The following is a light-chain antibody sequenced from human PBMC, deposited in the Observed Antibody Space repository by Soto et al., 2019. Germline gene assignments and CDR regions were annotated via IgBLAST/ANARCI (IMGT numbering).Light chain of an antibody. CDR1: QSISSW. V-gene: IGKV1-5*03. CDR2: KAS. Sequence: DIPMTQSPSTLSASVGDRVTITCRASQSISSWLAWYQQKPGKAPKLLIYKASSLESGVPSRFSGSGSGTEFTLTISSLQPDDFATYYGQQDDSYPRTFGQGTKVEIK. J-gene: IGKJ1*01. CDR3: QQDDSYPRT.